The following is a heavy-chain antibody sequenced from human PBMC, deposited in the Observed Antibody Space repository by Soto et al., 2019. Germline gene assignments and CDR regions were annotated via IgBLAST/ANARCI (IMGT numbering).Heavy chain of an antibody. CDR1: GGTFNNYA. CDR2: ILPIFGTP. Sequence: QVQLVQSGAEVRKPGSSVKLSCQASGGTFNNYAFVWVRQAPGQGLEWMGGILPIFGTPNYAPKFQDRVIITADESTSTAYMEPSGLLSDDTAIYFCARASIIREFISSFFDYWGQGTLVTVSS. J-gene: IGHJ4*02. CDR3: ARASIIREFISSFFDY. D-gene: IGHD3-10*01. V-gene: IGHV1-69*01.